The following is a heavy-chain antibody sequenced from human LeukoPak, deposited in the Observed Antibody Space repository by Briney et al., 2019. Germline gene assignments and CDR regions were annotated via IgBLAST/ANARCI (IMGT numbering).Heavy chain of an antibody. D-gene: IGHD3-16*01. Sequence: GASVKVSCKASGYTFTGYYMHWVRQAPGQGLEWMGWINPNSGGTNYAQKFQGWVTMTRDTSISTAYMELSRLRSDDTAVYYCASAPYPRQGALDAFDIWGQGTMVTVSS. CDR2: INPNSGGT. CDR3: ASAPYPRQGALDAFDI. J-gene: IGHJ3*02. V-gene: IGHV1-2*04. CDR1: GYTFTGYY.